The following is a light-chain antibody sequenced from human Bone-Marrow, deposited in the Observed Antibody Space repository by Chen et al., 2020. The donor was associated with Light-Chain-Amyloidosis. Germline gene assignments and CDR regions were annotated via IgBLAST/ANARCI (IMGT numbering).Light chain of an antibody. J-gene: IGLJ3*02. CDR3: QSYQGSSQGV. V-gene: IGLV6-57*01. CDR1: SGSIATNY. CDR2: EDD. Sequence: NFMLTQPHSVSESPGKTVIISCTRGSGSIATNYVQWYQQRPGSSPTNVIYEDDQRPSGVPDRFSGAIDRSSNAASLTISGLKTEDEADYYCQSYQGSSQGVFGGGTKLTVL.